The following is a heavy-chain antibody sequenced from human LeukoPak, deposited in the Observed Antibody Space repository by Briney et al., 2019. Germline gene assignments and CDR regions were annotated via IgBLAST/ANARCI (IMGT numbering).Heavy chain of an antibody. V-gene: IGHV3-49*04. J-gene: IGHJ5*02. D-gene: IGHD2-2*01. CDR2: IASKTYGGTA. CDR3: TTEPPMDFFVVLPA. Sequence: GGSLRLSCTASGFTFGDYAMTWVRQAPGKGLEWVGFIASKTYGGTAEYAASVKGRFTISRDDSKSIAYLQMNSLKTEDTAVYYCTTEPPMDFFVVLPAWGQGTLVTVSS. CDR1: GFTFGDYA.